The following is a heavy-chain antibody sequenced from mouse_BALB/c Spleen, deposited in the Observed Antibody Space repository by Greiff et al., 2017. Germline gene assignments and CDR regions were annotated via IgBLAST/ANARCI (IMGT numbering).Heavy chain of an antibody. D-gene: IGHD1-1*01. CDR2: ISDGGSYT. Sequence: EVKLVESGGGLLKPGGSLTLSCAASGFTFSDYYMNWVRQTPEKRLEWVATISDGGSYTYNPDSVQGRFTISRNIAKNNLYLKMSRLKTEATAMYYCARERTVVAKAMDYWGQGTSVTVSS. CDR1: GFTFSDYY. J-gene: IGHJ4*01. V-gene: IGHV5-4*02. CDR3: ARERTVVAKAMDY.